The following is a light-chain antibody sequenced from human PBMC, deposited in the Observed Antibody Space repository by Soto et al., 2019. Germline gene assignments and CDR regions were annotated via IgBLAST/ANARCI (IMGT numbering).Light chain of an antibody. V-gene: IGLV2-14*01. Sequence: QSVLTQPASVSGSPGQSITISCTGTSSDVGGYNYVSWYQQYPVKAPKLMIYDVSNRPSGVSTRFSGSKSGNTASLTISGLQAEDEADYYCSSYPISTTLVFGTGTKVTVL. CDR2: DVS. CDR3: SSYPISTTLV. CDR1: SSDVGGYNY. J-gene: IGLJ1*01.